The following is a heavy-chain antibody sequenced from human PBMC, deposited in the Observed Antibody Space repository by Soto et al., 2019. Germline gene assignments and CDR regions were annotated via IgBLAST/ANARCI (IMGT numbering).Heavy chain of an antibody. J-gene: IGHJ4*02. CDR2: ISSDGSNK. V-gene: IGHV3-30-3*01. CDR1: GFTLSSYT. D-gene: IGHD6-19*01. CDR3: ARERSSAVAAPGY. Sequence: QVQLVQSGGDVVQPGRSLRLSCAASGFTLSSYTMYWVRQAPGKGLEWVATISSDGSNKDYADYVKGRLTISRDNSKNALFLQMISLRAEDTAVYYCARERSSAVAAPGYWGQGTLVTVSS.